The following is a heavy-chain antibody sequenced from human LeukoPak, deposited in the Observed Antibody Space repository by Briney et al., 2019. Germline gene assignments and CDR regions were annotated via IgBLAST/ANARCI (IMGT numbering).Heavy chain of an antibody. Sequence: PSETLSLTCTVSGGSISSYYWSWIRQPPGKGLEWVGYIYYSGSTNYNPSLKSRVTISVDTSKNQFSLKLSSVTAADTAVYYCARGPYYYDTYFDYWGQGTLVTVPS. J-gene: IGHJ4*02. V-gene: IGHV4-59*12. CDR1: GGSISSYY. CDR2: IYYSGST. CDR3: ARGPYYYDTYFDY. D-gene: IGHD3-22*01.